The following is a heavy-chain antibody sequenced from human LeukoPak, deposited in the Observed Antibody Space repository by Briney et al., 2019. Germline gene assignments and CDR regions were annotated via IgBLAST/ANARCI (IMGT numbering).Heavy chain of an antibody. CDR2: ISSTTNTQ. CDR3: ARDHYFRLGH. J-gene: IGHJ4*02. Sequence: GGSLRLSCAASGFTFHDYYMTWIRQPPGNGLEWISYISSTTNTQYYADSVRGRFTISRDNAQKSLYLQMNSLRAEDTAIYYCARDHYFRLGHWGQGTLVTVSS. V-gene: IGHV3-11*01. CDR1: GFTFHDYY. D-gene: IGHD3-10*01.